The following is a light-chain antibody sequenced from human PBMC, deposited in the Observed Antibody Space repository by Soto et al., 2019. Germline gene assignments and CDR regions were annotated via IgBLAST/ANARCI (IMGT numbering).Light chain of an antibody. CDR2: TAS. V-gene: IGKV1-39*01. CDR1: QNIDRS. J-gene: IGKJ5*01. CDR3: QQSYHTPIT. Sequence: DIQMTQAPSSLSASVGDRVTITCRASQNIDRSLSWYQQKPGKAPDLLIYTASNLQTGVPSRFSGGGSGTDFTLTISSLQPEDFATYYCQQSYHTPITFGQGTRLEIK.